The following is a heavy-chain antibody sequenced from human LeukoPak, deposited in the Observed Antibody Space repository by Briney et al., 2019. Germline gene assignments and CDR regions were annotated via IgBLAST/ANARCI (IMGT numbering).Heavy chain of an antibody. CDR2: IIPILGSS. CDR1: GGTFSSSA. J-gene: IGHJ3*02. V-gene: IGHV1-69*13. Sequence: ASVKVSCKASGGTFSSSAISWVRQAPGQGLEWLGGIIPILGSSNYAQNFQDRVTITADESTSTAYMELSSLRSEDTAVYYCASVTTVTTKGHGAFDIWGQGTMVTVSS. CDR3: ASVTTVTTKGHGAFDI. D-gene: IGHD4-17*01.